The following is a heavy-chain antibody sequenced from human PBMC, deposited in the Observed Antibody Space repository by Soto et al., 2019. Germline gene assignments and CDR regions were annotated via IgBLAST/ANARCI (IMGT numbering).Heavy chain of an antibody. J-gene: IGHJ6*02. CDR2: IYPGDSDT. V-gene: IGHV5-51*01. Sequence: GESLKISCKGSGYSFTSYWIGWVRQMPGKGLEWMGIIYPGDSDTGYSPSFQGQVTISADKSISTAYLQWSSLKASDTAMYYCARLAMATRRGYYGMDVWGQGTTVTVSS. CDR3: ARLAMATRRGYYGMDV. D-gene: IGHD5-12*01. CDR1: GYSFTSYW.